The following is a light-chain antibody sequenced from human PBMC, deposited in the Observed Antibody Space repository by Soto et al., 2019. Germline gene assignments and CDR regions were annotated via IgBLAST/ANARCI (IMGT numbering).Light chain of an antibody. V-gene: IGKV3-11*01. J-gene: IGKJ1*01. CDR3: QQRTSWPPWT. Sequence: EILLTQSPGTLSLSPGQGATLSCRASQTLSRSSLGWYLAWYQQKPGQAPRLLIYDASERASGIPARFSGSGSGTDFTLTISSLEPEDFAVYYCQQRTSWPPWTFGQGTKVDI. CDR1: QTLSRSSLGWY. CDR2: DAS.